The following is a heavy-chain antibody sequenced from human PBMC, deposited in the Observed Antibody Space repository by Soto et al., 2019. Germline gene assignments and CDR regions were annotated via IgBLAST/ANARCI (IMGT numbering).Heavy chain of an antibody. D-gene: IGHD2-15*01. CDR1: GGSISSYY. V-gene: IGHV4-59*01. Sequence: SETLSLTCTVSGGSISSYYWSWIRQPPGKGLEWIGYIYYSGSTNYNPSLKSRVTISVDTSKNQFSLKLSSVIAADTAVYYCVRYGGYCRGGSCWGLVFWFHPWGQGAPVTVSS. J-gene: IGHJ5*02. CDR2: IYYSGST. CDR3: VRYGGYCRGGSCWGLVFWFHP.